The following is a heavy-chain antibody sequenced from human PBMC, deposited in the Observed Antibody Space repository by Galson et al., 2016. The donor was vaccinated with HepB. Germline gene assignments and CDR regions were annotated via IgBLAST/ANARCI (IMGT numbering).Heavy chain of an antibody. CDR2: TYYRSKWYK. V-gene: IGHV6-1*01. CDR3: ARGHLKEGFDM. J-gene: IGHJ3*02. Sequence: CAISGDSVSSNNAAWNWIGQSPSRGLEWLGRTYYRSKWYKEYTLSVKSRVTINPDTSKNQFSLQLNSVTPEDTAVYYCARGHLKEGFDMWGQGTTVIVSS. CDR1: GDSVSSNNAA. D-gene: IGHD3-3*02.